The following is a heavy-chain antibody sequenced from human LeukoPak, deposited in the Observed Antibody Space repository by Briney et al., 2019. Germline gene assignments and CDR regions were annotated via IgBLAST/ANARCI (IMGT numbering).Heavy chain of an antibody. CDR2: IYYSGST. J-gene: IGHJ3*02. CDR1: GGSISSYY. V-gene: IGHV4-59*01. CDR3: ARGKYSPHAFDI. D-gene: IGHD2-15*01. Sequence: KPSETLSLTCTVSGGSISSYYWSWIRQPPGKGLEWIGYIYYSGSTNYNPSLKSRVTISVDTSKNQFSLKLSSVTAADTAVYYCARGKYSPHAFDIWGQGTMVTVSS.